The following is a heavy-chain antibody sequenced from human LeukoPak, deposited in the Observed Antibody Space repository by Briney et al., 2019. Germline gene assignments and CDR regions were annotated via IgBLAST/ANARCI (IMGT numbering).Heavy chain of an antibody. Sequence: PSETLSLTCTVSGGSISSYYWSWIRQPPGKGLEWIGYIYYSGSTNYNPSLKSRVTISVDTSKNQFSLKLSSVTAADTAVYCCARSRGAVADTFDYWGQGTLVTVSS. V-gene: IGHV4-59*01. CDR1: GGSISSYY. D-gene: IGHD6-19*01. CDR2: IYYSGST. CDR3: ARSRGAVADTFDY. J-gene: IGHJ4*02.